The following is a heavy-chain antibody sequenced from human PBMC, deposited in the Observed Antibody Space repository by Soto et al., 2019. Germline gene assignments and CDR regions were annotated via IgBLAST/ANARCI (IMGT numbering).Heavy chain of an antibody. V-gene: IGHV1-69*13. CDR1: GGTFSSYA. CDR2: IIPIFGTA. Sequence: SVKVSCKASGGTFSSYAISWVRQAPGQGLEWMGGIIPIFGTANYAQKFQGRVTITADESTSTAYMELSSLRSEDTAVYYCARDLIETKYQANDYYGMDVWGQGTTVPVSS. CDR3: ARDLIETKYQANDYYGMDV. J-gene: IGHJ6*02. D-gene: IGHD2-2*01.